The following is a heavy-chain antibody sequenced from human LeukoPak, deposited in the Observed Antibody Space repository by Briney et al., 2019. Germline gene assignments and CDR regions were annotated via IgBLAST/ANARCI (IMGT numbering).Heavy chain of an antibody. CDR1: GYTFTGYY. J-gene: IGHJ4*02. Sequence: GASVKVSCKASGYTFTGYYMHWVRQAPGQGLEWMGWINPNSGGTNYAQKFQGRVTMTRDTSISTAYMELRSLRSDDTAVYYCARESWWLARNDHYFDYWGQGTLVTVSS. V-gene: IGHV1-2*02. CDR3: ARESWWLARNDHYFDY. CDR2: INPNSGGT. D-gene: IGHD6-19*01.